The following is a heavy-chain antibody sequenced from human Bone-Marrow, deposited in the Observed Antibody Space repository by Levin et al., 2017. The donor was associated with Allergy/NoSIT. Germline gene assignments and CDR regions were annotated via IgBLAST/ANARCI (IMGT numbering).Heavy chain of an antibody. V-gene: IGHV3-48*03. J-gene: IGHJ1*01. CDR3: ASDKACGGDCAEYFQH. D-gene: IGHD2-21*02. CDR1: GFTFSSYE. Sequence: GESLKISCAASGFTFSSYEMNWVRQAPGKGLEWVSYISSSGSTIYYADSVKGRFTISRDNAKNSLYLQMNSLRAEDTAVYYCASDKACGGDCAEYFQHWGQGTLVTVSS. CDR2: ISSSGSTI.